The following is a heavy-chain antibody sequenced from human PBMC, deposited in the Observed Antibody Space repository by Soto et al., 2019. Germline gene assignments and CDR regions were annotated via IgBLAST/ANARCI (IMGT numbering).Heavy chain of an antibody. D-gene: IGHD3-10*01. V-gene: IGHV4-34*01. CDR3: ARAVRGILY. CDR1: GGSFSGYY. J-gene: IGHJ4*02. Sequence: PSETLSLTCAVYGGSFSGYYWSWIRQPPGKGLEWIGEINHSGSTNYNPSLKSRVTISVDTSKNQFSLKLSSVTAADTAVYYCARAVRGILYWGQGTLVTVSS. CDR2: INHSGST.